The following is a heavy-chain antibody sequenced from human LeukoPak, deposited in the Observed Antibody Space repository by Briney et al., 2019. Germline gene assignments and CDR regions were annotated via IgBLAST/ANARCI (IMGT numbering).Heavy chain of an antibody. Sequence: HAGRSLRLSCAASGFPFSGDWMSWGRLAQGKGLGWVANIKIDGSEKYYVDSVRGRFTISSDNAKNSLFLQMNGLRGEDRAVYYCVRGGYSYDSFDYGGQGTLVTVSS. CDR3: VRGGYSYDSFDY. J-gene: IGHJ4*02. CDR2: IKIDGSEK. CDR1: GFPFSGDW. V-gene: IGHV3-7*05. D-gene: IGHD5-18*01.